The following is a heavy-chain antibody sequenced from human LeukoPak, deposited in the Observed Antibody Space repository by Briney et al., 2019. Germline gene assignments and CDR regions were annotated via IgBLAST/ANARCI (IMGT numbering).Heavy chain of an antibody. CDR3: AKDVSWLEYCFDW. D-gene: IGHD6-19*01. V-gene: IGHV3-23*01. CDR1: GFTLSSYV. J-gene: IGHJ4*02. CDR2: ISGSGGTT. Sequence: GGTLTLSCAASGFTLSSYVLSWVRPAPAKGLEWVSSISGSGGTTYYADSVKGRFTISRDNSQNTLYMQMNSLRAEDTAVDYFAKDVSWLEYCFDWWGEGTLVTLSS.